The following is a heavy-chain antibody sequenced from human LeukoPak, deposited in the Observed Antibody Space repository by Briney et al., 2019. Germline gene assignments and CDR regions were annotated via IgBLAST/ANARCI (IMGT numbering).Heavy chain of an antibody. CDR3: ARGRGCSGGSCYTRVNDFDY. CDR2: IYHSGST. V-gene: IGHV4-4*02. Sequence: SGTLSLTCAVSGGSISSSNWWSWVRQPPGKGLEWIGEIYHSGSTNYNPSLKSRVTISVDKSKNQFSLKLSSVTAADTAVYYCARGRGCSGGSCYTRVNDFDYWGQGTLVTVSS. CDR1: GGSISSSNW. D-gene: IGHD2-15*01. J-gene: IGHJ4*02.